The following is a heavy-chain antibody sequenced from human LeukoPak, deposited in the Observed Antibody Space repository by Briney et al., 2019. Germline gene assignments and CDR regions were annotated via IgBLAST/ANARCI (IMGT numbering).Heavy chain of an antibody. Sequence: KPSETLSLTCTVSGVSINTYFWSWIRKPPGKGLEWIGYVYYNGITNYNPSLKSRVSISLDTSKNQFSLRLNTVTAAETAVYYCASQLGGTTFHWGQGTLVSVSS. V-gene: IGHV4-59*01. CDR1: GVSINTYF. CDR2: VYYNGIT. D-gene: IGHD1/OR15-1a*01. J-gene: IGHJ4*02. CDR3: ASQLGGTTFH.